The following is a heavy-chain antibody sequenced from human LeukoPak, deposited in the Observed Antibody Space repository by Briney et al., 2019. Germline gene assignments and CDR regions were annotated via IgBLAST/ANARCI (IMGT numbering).Heavy chain of an antibody. CDR2: IYYSGST. J-gene: IGHJ5*02. D-gene: IGHD3-16*01. CDR1: GGSVSSGSYY. CDR3: ARRLGVNPPSSNWFDP. V-gene: IGHV4-61*01. Sequence: SETLSLTCTVSGGSVSSGSYYWSWIRQPPGKGLEWIGYIYYSGSTNYNPSLKSRVTISVDTSKNQFSLNLSSVTAADTAVYYCARRLGVNPPSSNWFDPWGQGTLVTVSS.